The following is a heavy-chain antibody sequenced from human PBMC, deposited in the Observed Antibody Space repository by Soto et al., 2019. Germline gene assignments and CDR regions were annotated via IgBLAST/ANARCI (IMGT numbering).Heavy chain of an antibody. D-gene: IGHD2-15*01. Sequence: SETLSLTCAVYGGSFRGHYWSWISQPTGKGLQWIGEINHSGSTNYNPSLKSRVTISVDTSKNQFSLKLSSVTAADTAVYYCAGTPCSGGSCRLLDYWGQGILVTVSS. CDR2: INHSGST. V-gene: IGHV4-34*01. CDR1: GGSFRGHY. J-gene: IGHJ4*02. CDR3: AGTPCSGGSCRLLDY.